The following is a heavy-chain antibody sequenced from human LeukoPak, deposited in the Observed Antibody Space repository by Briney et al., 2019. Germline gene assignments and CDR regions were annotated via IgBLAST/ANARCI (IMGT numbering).Heavy chain of an antibody. D-gene: IGHD3-22*01. V-gene: IGHV1-18*04. CDR2: ISAYSGNR. J-gene: IGHJ3*02. CDR1: GYTFNRNG. CDR3: ARDFHRYYYDTSGYNGFDI. Sequence: ASVKVSCKTSGYTFNRNGMSWVRQAPGQGPEWMGWISAYSGNRNYAQKFQGRVSMTTDTSTNTGYMELWSLRSDDTAVYYCARDFHRYYYDTSGYNGFDIWGQGTMVTVSS.